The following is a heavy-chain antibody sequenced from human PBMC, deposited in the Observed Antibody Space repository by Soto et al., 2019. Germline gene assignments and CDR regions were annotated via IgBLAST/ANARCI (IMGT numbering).Heavy chain of an antibody. Sequence: QVQLVQSGAEVKKPGASVKVSCKTSGYTFTNYGISWVRQAPGQGPEWMGWISGYNGDTKHAQTLQGRVTMTTDTSTSTAYMELRSLRSDDTAVYYCARGGTSRSAEYYQHWGQGTLVSVSS. CDR3: ARGGTSRSAEYYQH. CDR1: GYTFTNYG. J-gene: IGHJ1*01. V-gene: IGHV1-18*01. CDR2: ISGYNGDT. D-gene: IGHD2-2*01.